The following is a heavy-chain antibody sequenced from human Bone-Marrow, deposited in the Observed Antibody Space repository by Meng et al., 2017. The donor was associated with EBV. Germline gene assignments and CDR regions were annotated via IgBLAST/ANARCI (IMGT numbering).Heavy chain of an antibody. V-gene: IGHV4-61*01. Sequence: QVQLQESGPGLVXPXXXXXLTCTVSGGSVSSGSYYWSWIRQPPGKGLEWIGYIYYSGSTNYNPSLKSRVTISVDTSKNQFSLKLSSVTAADTAVYYCAREDPTSVAFDYWGQGTLVTVSS. CDR3: AREDPTSVAFDY. D-gene: IGHD3-3*01. J-gene: IGHJ4*02. CDR2: IYYSGST. CDR1: GGSVSSGSYY.